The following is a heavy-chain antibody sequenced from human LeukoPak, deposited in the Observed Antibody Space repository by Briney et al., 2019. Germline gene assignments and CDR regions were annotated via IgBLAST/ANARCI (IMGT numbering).Heavy chain of an antibody. V-gene: IGHV1-3*01. CDR2: INGGNGKT. J-gene: IGHJ4*02. CDR3: ARSAGDYAFDY. CDR1: GYTFTSYA. D-gene: IGHD4-17*01. Sequence: ASVKVSCKASGYTFTSYAMHWARQAPGQRLEWMGWINGGNGKTKYSQKFQGRVTITRDTSASTAYMELSSLRSEDTAVYYCARSAGDYAFDYWGQGTLVTVSS.